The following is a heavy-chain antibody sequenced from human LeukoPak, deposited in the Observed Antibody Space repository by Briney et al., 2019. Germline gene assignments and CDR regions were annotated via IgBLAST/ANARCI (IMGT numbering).Heavy chain of an antibody. Sequence: SVKVSCKASGFTFTSSAVQWVRQARGQRLEWIGWIVVGSGNTNYAQKFQERVTITRDMSTSTAYMELSSLRSEDTAVYYCARGRDYSSGWHNWFDPWGQGTLVTVSS. V-gene: IGHV1-58*01. J-gene: IGHJ5*02. CDR2: IVVGSGNT. D-gene: IGHD6-19*01. CDR3: ARGRDYSSGWHNWFDP. CDR1: GFTFTSSA.